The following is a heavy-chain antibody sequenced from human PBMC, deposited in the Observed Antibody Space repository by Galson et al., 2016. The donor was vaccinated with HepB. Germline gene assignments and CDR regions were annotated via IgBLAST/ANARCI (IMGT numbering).Heavy chain of an antibody. J-gene: IGHJ4*02. CDR3: ARDFMGESATVSPYVDF. CDR2: IIPIFGTT. Sequence: SVKVSCKASGGSFSSYTISWLRQAPGQGLEWMGGIIPIFGTTNYAQKFQGRVSITADESTSTVYMELSSLRSADTAVFYCARDFMGESATVSPYVDFGGQGTLVTVSS. CDR1: GGSFSSYT. V-gene: IGHV1-69*13. D-gene: IGHD5-18*01.